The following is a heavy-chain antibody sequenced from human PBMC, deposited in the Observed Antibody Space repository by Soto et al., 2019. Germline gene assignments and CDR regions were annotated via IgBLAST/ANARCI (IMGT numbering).Heavy chain of an antibody. Sequence: GGSLSLSCAASGFTFSDQYMTWIRQAPGKGLEWVSYISGSGTTIYYTDSVKGRFTVSRDNAKKSVYLQMNSLRAEDTAVYYCASDPYYYASNYWGRGTLVTVSS. CDR3: ASDPYYYASNY. V-gene: IGHV3-11*01. D-gene: IGHD3-10*01. J-gene: IGHJ4*02. CDR2: ISGSGTTI. CDR1: GFTFSDQY.